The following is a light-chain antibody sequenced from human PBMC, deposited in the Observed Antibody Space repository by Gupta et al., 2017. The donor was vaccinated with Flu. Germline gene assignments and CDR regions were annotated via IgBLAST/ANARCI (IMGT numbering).Light chain of an antibody. J-gene: IGLJ3*02. Sequence: QSVLTQPPSASGTPGQRVTISCSGSSSNIGSNTVNWYQQFPGTAPKFLIYNNSRRPSGVPDRFSGSKSGTSASLAISGLQSEDEADYYCAVWDDSLNGWVFGGGTKLTVL. V-gene: IGLV1-44*01. CDR1: SSNIGSNT. CDR3: AVWDDSLNGWV. CDR2: NNS.